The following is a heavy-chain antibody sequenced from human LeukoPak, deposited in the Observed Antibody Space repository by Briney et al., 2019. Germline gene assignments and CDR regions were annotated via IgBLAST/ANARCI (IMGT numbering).Heavy chain of an antibody. D-gene: IGHD6-13*01. CDR1: GFTVSSNY. J-gene: IGHJ6*02. CDR2: VYRAGRT. Sequence: GGSLRLSCAASGFTVSSNYMSWVRQAPGKGLEWVSVVYRAGRTYYADSVKGRFTISRDNSKNTMYLQMNSLRAEDTAVYYCARDLEVRGGAAAGRPYYYYYAMDVWGQGTTVTVSS. V-gene: IGHV3-53*01. CDR3: ARDLEVRGGAAAGRPYYYYYAMDV.